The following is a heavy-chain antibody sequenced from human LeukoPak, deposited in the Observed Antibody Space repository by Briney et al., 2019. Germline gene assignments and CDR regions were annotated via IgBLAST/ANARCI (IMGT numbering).Heavy chain of an antibody. CDR1: GFTFSSYA. CDR2: ISGSGGST. CDR3: AKEVAITGAPYFDY. Sequence: GGSLRLSCAASGFTFSSYAMSWVRQAPGKGLERVSAISGSGGSTYYADSVKGRFTISRDKSKDALYLQMNSLRAEDTAVYYCAKEVAITGAPYFDYWGQGTLVTVSS. J-gene: IGHJ4*02. V-gene: IGHV3-23*01. D-gene: IGHD1-14*01.